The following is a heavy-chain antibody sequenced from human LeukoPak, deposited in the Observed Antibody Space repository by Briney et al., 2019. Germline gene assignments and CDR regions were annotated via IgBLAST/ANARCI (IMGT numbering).Heavy chain of an antibody. J-gene: IGHJ2*01. Sequence: SETLSLTCTVSDGSISSTSYYRDWIRQPPGKGLEWIGSIYYSGSTYYNPSLKSRVTISVDTSKNQFSLKQSSVTAADTAVYYFARKEAKSVLGYFDLWGRGTLVTVSS. CDR2: IYYSGST. CDR1: DGSISSTSYY. V-gene: IGHV4-39*01. D-gene: IGHD5/OR15-5a*01. CDR3: ARKEAKSVLGYFDL.